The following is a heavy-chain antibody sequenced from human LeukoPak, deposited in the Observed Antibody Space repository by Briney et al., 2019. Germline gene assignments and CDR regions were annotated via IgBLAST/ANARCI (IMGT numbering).Heavy chain of an antibody. V-gene: IGHV3-64*02. CDR3: ARGPDSSSWYDESYYYYMDV. Sequence: PGGSLRLSCAASGFTFSSFSMHWVRQDPGKGLEYVSAISADGDSTYYADSVKDRFTISRDNSQNTLYLQMGGLRVEDMAVYYCARGPDSSSWYDESYYYYMDVWGKGTTVTVSS. CDR1: GFTFSSFS. J-gene: IGHJ6*03. CDR2: ISADGDST. D-gene: IGHD6-13*01.